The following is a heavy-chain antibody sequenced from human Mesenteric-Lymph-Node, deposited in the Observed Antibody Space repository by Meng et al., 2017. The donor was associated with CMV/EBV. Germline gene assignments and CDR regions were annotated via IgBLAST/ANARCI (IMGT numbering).Heavy chain of an antibody. CDR1: GGSISSSSYY. Sequence: GGSLRLSCTVSGGSISSSSYYWGWVRQAPGKGLEWVSSLSGSGGGTYYADSVKGRFTISRDNSKNTLYLQMNSLRAEDTAIYYCAKETNYYDSSGYYEGAHYWGQGTLVTVSS. D-gene: IGHD3-22*01. V-gene: IGHV3-23*01. CDR3: AKETNYYDSSGYYEGAHY. J-gene: IGHJ4*02. CDR2: LSGSGGGT.